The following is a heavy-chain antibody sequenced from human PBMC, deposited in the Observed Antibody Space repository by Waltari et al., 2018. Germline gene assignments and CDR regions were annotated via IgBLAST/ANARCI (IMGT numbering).Heavy chain of an antibody. CDR2: RRQEGSEK. J-gene: IGHJ4*02. CDR1: GFTFSSYW. Sequence: EVQLVESGGGLVQPGGSLRLSCAASGFTFSSYWMSWVRQAPGKGLAWLADRRQEGSEKYEVDSVKGRFTISRDNAKNSLYLQMNSLRAEDTAVYYCARDSAWELDYWGQGTLVTVSS. CDR3: ARDSAWELDY. V-gene: IGHV3-7*01. D-gene: IGHD1-1*01.